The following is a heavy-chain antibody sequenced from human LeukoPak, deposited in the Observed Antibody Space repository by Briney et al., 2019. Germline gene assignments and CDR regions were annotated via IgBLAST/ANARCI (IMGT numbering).Heavy chain of an antibody. Sequence: ASVKVSCKASGYTFTGYYMHWVRQAPGQGLEWMGWINPNSGGTNYAQKFQGRVTMTRDTSISTAHMELSRLISDDTAVYYCARAGSSGFGELFYFDYWGQGTLVTVSS. CDR2: INPNSGGT. CDR3: ARAGSSGFGELFYFDY. V-gene: IGHV1-2*02. CDR1: GYTFTGYY. D-gene: IGHD3-10*01. J-gene: IGHJ4*02.